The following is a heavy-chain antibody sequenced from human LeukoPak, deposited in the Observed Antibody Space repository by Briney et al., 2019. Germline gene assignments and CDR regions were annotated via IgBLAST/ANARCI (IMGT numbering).Heavy chain of an antibody. J-gene: IGHJ6*02. V-gene: IGHV3-7*01. CDR3: ARDGGIIRFGGQDV. D-gene: IGHD3-16*01. Sequence: GGSLRLSCAASGFTFRDFWLSWVRQAPGKGLEWVANMNRDGSEKNYVDSMKGRITISRDNAKNSLYLQMNSLRVEDTAVYYCARDGGIIRFGGQDVWGQGTTVTVS. CDR1: GFTFRDFW. CDR2: MNRDGSEK.